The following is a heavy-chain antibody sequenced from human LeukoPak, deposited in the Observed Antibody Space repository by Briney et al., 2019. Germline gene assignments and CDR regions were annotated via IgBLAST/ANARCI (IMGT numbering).Heavy chain of an antibody. J-gene: IGHJ5*02. CDR1: GGSISSGDYY. CDR2: IYYSGST. V-gene: IGHV4-39*02. Sequence: SQTLSLTCTVSGGSISSGDYYWGWLRQPPGKGLEWIGSIYYSGSTYHNPSLKSRVTISIDTSKNQFSLQLNSVTPEDTAVYYCARDWDYGGKGDWFDPWGQGTLVTVSS. CDR3: ARDWDYGGKGDWFDP. D-gene: IGHD4-23*01.